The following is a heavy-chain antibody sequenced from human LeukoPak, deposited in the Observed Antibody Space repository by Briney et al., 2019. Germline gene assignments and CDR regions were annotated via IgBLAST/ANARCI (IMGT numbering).Heavy chain of an antibody. CDR2: ISGSGGST. Sequence: GGSLRLSCAASGFTFSSYGMSWVRQAPGKGLEWVSAISGSGGSTYYADSVKGGCTISRDNSKNTLYLQMNSLRAEDTAVYYCAKEFPYYYDTSGYYQDSWGQGTLVTVSS. V-gene: IGHV3-23*01. J-gene: IGHJ4*02. CDR3: AKEFPYYYDTSGYYQDS. CDR1: GFTFSSYG. D-gene: IGHD3-22*01.